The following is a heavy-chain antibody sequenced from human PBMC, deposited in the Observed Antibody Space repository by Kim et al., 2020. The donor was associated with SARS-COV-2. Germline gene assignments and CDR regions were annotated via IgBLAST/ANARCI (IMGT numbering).Heavy chain of an antibody. CDR3: AREGVTAPNH. CDR1: GGSISSGGYY. CDR2: IYYSGST. D-gene: IGHD2-21*02. V-gene: IGHV4-31*03. J-gene: IGHJ5*02. Sequence: SETLSLTCTVSGGSISSGGYYWSWIRQHPGKGLEWIGYIYYSGSTYYNPSLKSRVTISVDTSKNQFSLKLSSVTAADTAVYYCAREGVTAPNHWGQGTLVTVSS.